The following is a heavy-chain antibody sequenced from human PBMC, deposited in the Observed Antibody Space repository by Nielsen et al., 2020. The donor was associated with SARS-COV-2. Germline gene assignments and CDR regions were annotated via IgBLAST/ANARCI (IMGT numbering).Heavy chain of an antibody. V-gene: IGHV3-7*03. D-gene: IGHD1-20*01. CDR3: ARDWGITGTPRNYYYGMDV. Sequence: GESLKISCAASGFTFSSYWMSWVRQAPGKGLEWVANIKQDGSEKYYVDSVKGRFTISRDNAKNSLYLQMNGLRAEDTAVYYCARDWGITGTPRNYYYGMDVWGQGTTVTVSS. J-gene: IGHJ6*02. CDR2: IKQDGSEK. CDR1: GFTFSSYW.